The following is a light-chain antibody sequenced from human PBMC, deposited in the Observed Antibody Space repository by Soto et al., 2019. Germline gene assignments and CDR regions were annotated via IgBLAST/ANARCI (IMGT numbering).Light chain of an antibody. CDR3: HHYGSSPRT. CDR2: GAS. J-gene: IGKJ1*01. V-gene: IGKV3-20*01. Sequence: EIVLTQSPGTLSLSPGETATLSCRASQTISNTYLAWYQQKPGQAPRLLIYGASTRATGIPGRFSGSGSGTDFTLTVNRLEPEDFAVYYCHHYGSSPRTFGQGTKV. CDR1: QTISNTY.